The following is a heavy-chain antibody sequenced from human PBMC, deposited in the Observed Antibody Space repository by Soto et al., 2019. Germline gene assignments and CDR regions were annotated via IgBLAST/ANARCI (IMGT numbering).Heavy chain of an antibody. J-gene: IGHJ4*02. V-gene: IGHV3-72*01. D-gene: IGHD3-22*01. CDR1: GLTLSDHY. CDR2: SRDRAQGYSI. Sequence: EVQLVESGGGLVQPGGSLRLSCAGSGLTLSDHYIDWVRQAPGKGLEWVGRSRDRAQGYSIAYAASVKGRFTTSRDESKNSVNLQMNSLKTEDTAVYYCVRATYFSDSSGYTRCLDFWGQGSLVTVSS. CDR3: VRATYFSDSSGYTRCLDF.